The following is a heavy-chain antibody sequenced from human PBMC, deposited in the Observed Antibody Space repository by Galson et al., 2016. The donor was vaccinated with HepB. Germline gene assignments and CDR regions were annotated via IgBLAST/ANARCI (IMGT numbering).Heavy chain of an antibody. CDR3: ARGGSYSYFDF. D-gene: IGHD2-15*01. V-gene: IGHV1-18*01. CDR2: ISAFTGNV. CDR1: GYTFSNYG. J-gene: IGHJ4*02. Sequence: SVKVSCKASGYTFSNYGIHWFRQAPGQGPEWMGWISAFTGNVHYIEDFQGRVTMTLDSAPTTAYMELRTLRSDDTAVYFCARGGSYSYFDFWGQGTLVTVSS.